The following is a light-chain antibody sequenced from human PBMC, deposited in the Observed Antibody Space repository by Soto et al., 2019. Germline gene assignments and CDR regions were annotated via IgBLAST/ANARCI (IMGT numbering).Light chain of an antibody. CDR1: QTLSNSF. CDR2: DTS. V-gene: IGKV3-20*01. CDR3: QQYANSPIT. J-gene: IGKJ5*01. Sequence: EIVLTQSPGTLSLSPGERATLSCRASQTLSNSFIAWYQQKPGQAPRLLIYDTSSRATGVPDRFSGSGSGTDFTLTINRLEPEDFAVYYCQQYANSPITFGQGTRLEIK.